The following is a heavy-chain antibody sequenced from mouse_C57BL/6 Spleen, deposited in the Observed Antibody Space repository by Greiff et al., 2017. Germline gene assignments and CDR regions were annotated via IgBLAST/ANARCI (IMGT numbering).Heavy chain of an antibody. CDR1: GYAFSSSW. CDR2: IYPGDGDT. V-gene: IGHV1-82*01. J-gene: IGHJ3*01. CDR3: ARSDYSSSFAY. Sequence: QVQLQQSGPELVKPGASVKISCKASGYAFSSSWMNWVKQRPGKGLEWIGRIYPGDGDTNYNGKFKGKATLTADKSSSTAYMQLSSLTSEDSAVXFCARSDYSSSFAYWGQGTLVTVSA. D-gene: IGHD2-5*01.